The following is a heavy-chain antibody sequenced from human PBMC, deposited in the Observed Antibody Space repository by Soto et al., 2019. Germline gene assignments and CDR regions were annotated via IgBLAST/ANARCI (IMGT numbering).Heavy chain of an antibody. CDR2: ISYDGRRQ. D-gene: IGHD1-1*01. V-gene: IGHV3-30*03. CDR3: ESTGSYY. CDR1: GFTFSSFG. J-gene: IGHJ4*02. Sequence: QVQLVESGGGVVQPGRSLRLSCAASGFTFSSFGMHGVRQAPGKGLEWVAVISYDGRRQYYADSVKGRFTISRDNSKHTLYLHMNSLRAEDTAVYYCESTGSYYWGQGTLVTVSS.